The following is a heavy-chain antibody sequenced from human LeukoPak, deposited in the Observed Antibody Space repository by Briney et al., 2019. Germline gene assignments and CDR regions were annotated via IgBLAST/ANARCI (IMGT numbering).Heavy chain of an antibody. CDR2: IIPIFGIA. V-gene: IGHV1-69*04. D-gene: IGHD3-10*01. J-gene: IGHJ5*02. CDR1: GGTFSSYA. CDR3: ARDRGGFGTRGNWFDP. Sequence: ASVKVSCKASGGTFSSYAISWVRQAPGQGLEWMGSIIPIFGIANYAQKFQGRVTITADKSTSTAYMELSSLRSEDTAVYYCARDRGGFGTRGNWFDPWGQGTLVTVSS.